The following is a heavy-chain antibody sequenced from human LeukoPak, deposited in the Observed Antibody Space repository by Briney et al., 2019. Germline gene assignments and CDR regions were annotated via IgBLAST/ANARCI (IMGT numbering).Heavy chain of an antibody. J-gene: IGHJ4*02. Sequence: ASVKVSCKASGHTLTSDGMNWVRQAPGQGLQWMGWINTNTGNPTYAQGFTGRFVFSLDTSVSTAYLQISSLKAEDTAVYYCARALPGCYSTNCYGLDYWGQGTLVTVSS. V-gene: IGHV7-4-1*02. D-gene: IGHD2-2*01. CDR2: INTNTGNP. CDR3: ARALPGCYSTNCYGLDY. CDR1: GHTLTSDG.